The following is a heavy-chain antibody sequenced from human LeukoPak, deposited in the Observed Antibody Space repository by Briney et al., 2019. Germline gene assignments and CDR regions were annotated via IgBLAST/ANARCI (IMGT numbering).Heavy chain of an antibody. D-gene: IGHD2-15*01. V-gene: IGHV4-39*07. CDR3: ARAAGWVGDWFDP. CDR2: IYYSGST. Sequence: PSETLSLTCTVSGGSISSSSYYWGWIRQPPGKGLEWIGSIYYSGSTNYNPSLKSRVTMSVDTSKNQFSLKLSSVTAADTAVYYCARAAGWVGDWFDPWGQGTLVTVSS. CDR1: GGSISSSSYY. J-gene: IGHJ5*02.